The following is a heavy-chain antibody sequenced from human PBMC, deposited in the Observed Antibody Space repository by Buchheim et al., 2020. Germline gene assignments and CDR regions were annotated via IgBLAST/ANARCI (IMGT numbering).Heavy chain of an antibody. CDR2: ISHDGRKK. J-gene: IGHJ4*02. V-gene: IGHV3-30*18. Sequence: QVHLVESGGGVVQPGRSLRLSCAASGFTFSRFGMHWVRQTPGKGLEWVAVISHDGRKKYYADSVKDRFTISSDNSKNTLYLQMSSLRPDDTAVYYCAKGDDSPGDYWGQGTL. CDR3: AKGDDSPGDY. D-gene: IGHD3-16*01. CDR1: GFTFSRFG.